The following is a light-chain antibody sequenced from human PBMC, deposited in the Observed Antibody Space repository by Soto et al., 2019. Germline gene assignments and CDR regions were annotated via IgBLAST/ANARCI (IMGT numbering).Light chain of an antibody. CDR2: DVS. Sequence: DIQMTQSPSSLSASLGDRVTISCRASQGISTYLAWYQQKPGKAPTLLISDVSRLDSGVPSRFSGSGSGTEFTLTIRGLQPDDFATYYCHQYNYLHTFGQGTKLEIK. CDR3: HQYNYLHT. CDR1: QGISTY. J-gene: IGKJ2*01. V-gene: IGKV1-5*01.